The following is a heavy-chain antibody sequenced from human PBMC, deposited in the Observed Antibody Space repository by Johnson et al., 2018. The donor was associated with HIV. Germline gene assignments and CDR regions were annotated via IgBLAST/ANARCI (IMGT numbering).Heavy chain of an antibody. D-gene: IGHD6-19*01. J-gene: IGHJ3*02. V-gene: IGHV3-23*04. CDR1: PFTFNSNA. Sequence: VQLVESGGGVVRPGGSLRLSCAASPFTFNSNATSWVRQAPVKGLDWVSLISFSGGKGRFTISRDNSKNTLHLQMNSLRTEDTAIYYCARAGYSSGWYERAFDIWGQGTMVTVSS. CDR3: ARAGYSSGWYERAFDI. CDR2: ISFSGG.